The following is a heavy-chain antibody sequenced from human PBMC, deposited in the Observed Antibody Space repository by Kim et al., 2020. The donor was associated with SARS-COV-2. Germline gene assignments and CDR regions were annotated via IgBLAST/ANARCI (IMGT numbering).Heavy chain of an antibody. CDR1: GFSLSTSGVG. CDR2: IYWDDDK. Sequence: SGPTLVNPTQTLTLTCTFSGFSLSTSGVGVGWIRQPPGKALEWLALIYWDDDKRYSPSLKSRLTITKDTSKNQVVLTMTNMDPVDTATYYCAHSSYDILTGYPRAFDIWGQGTVVTVSS. V-gene: IGHV2-5*02. J-gene: IGHJ3*02. CDR3: AHSSYDILTGYPRAFDI. D-gene: IGHD3-9*01.